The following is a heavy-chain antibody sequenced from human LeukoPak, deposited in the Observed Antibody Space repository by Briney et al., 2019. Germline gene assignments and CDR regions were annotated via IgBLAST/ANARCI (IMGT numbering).Heavy chain of an antibody. J-gene: IGHJ4*02. CDR1: GFTFSNYW. CDR3: ARGAPYRDSDDY. CDR2: IKQDGSEK. V-gene: IGHV3-7*05. Sequence: PGGSLRLSCAASGFTFSNYWMTWVRQAPGKGLEWVANIKQDGSEKYYVDSVKGRFTISRDNAKSSLYLQMNSLRAEDTAVYFCARGAPYRDSDDYWGQGTLSPSPQ. D-gene: IGHD1-14*01.